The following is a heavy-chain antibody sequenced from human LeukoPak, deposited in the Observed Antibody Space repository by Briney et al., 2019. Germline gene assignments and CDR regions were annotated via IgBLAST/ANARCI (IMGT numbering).Heavy chain of an antibody. V-gene: IGHV3-48*03. CDR1: GFTFSDYE. CDR2: ISSSGSTT. J-gene: IGHJ4*02. Sequence: AGGSLRLSCSASGFTFSDYEMNWVRQAPGKGLDWVSFISSSGSTTDYADSVKGRFTIPRDNGKNSLYLQMNSLRAEDTAIYYCARGTFSMYSSGCYVGDWGQGTLVTVSS. CDR3: ARGTFSMYSSGCYVGD. D-gene: IGHD6-19*01.